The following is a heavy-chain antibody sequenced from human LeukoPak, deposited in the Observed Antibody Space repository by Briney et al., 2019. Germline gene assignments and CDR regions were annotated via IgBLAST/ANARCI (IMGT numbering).Heavy chain of an antibody. Sequence: SETLSLTCAVYGGSFGGYYWSWIRQPPGKGLEWIGEINHSESTNYNPSLKSRVTMSVDTSKNQFSLKLSFVTAADTAGYYCARGCSSTSCVDYWGQGTLVTVSS. D-gene: IGHD2-2*01. V-gene: IGHV4-34*01. J-gene: IGHJ4*02. CDR2: INHSEST. CDR3: ARGCSSTSCVDY. CDR1: GGSFGGYY.